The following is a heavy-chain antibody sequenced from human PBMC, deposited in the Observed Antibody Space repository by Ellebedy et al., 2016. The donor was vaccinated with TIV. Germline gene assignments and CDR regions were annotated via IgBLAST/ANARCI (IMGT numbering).Heavy chain of an antibody. CDR1: GYIFSDYP. Sequence: ASVKVSCKASGYIFSDYPMNWVRQAPGQGLEWLGWINMKTGNPTYAQGFTGRFVFSLDTSVSTAYLQITSLKAEDTAVYYCARDSRYNWNDWDFYHMDVWGKGTTVAVSS. V-gene: IGHV7-4-1*02. J-gene: IGHJ6*03. D-gene: IGHD1-1*01. CDR2: INMKTGNP. CDR3: ARDSRYNWNDWDFYHMDV.